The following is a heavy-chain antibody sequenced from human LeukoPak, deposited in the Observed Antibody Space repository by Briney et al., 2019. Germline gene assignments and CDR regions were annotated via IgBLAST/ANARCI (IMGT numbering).Heavy chain of an antibody. Sequence: TGGSLRLSCVASGFTFDEYAMHWVRQVPGKGLEWVIGISGDSDRIDYADSVKGRFTISRDNAKNSVYLQMNSLRAEDTALYYCAKDRAIFVLYFDVWGQGTLVTVSS. CDR1: GFTFDEYA. CDR3: AKDRAIFVLYFDV. D-gene: IGHD3-9*01. CDR2: ISGDSDRI. V-gene: IGHV3-9*01. J-gene: IGHJ4*02.